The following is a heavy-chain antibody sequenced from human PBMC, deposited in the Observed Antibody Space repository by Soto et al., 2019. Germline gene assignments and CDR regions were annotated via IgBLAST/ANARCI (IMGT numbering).Heavy chain of an antibody. D-gene: IGHD6-13*01. CDR2: TYYRSKWYN. CDR1: WDSVSINSAA. CDR3: EREKAAAGWVDP. Sequence: SQPLSLTCAISWDSVSINSAAWNWIRQSPSRGLEWLGRTYYRSKWYNDYAVSVKSRITINQDTSKNQLSLQLNSVTPEDTAVYYCEREKAAAGWVDPWGQTTMVTVSS. J-gene: IGHJ5*02. V-gene: IGHV6-1*01.